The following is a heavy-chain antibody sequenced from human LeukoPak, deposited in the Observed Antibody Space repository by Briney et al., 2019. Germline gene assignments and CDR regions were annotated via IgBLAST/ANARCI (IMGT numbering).Heavy chain of an antibody. Sequence: GGSLRLSCAASGFTVSSNYMSWVRQAPGKGLEWVSVIYSGGSTYYADSVKGRFTISRDNSKNTLYLQMNSLRAEDTAVYYCARDAYGSGSYGVKNINDYWGQGTLVTVSS. V-gene: IGHV3-53*01. J-gene: IGHJ4*02. CDR2: IYSGGST. CDR3: ARDAYGSGSYGVKNINDY. D-gene: IGHD3-10*01. CDR1: GFTVSSNY.